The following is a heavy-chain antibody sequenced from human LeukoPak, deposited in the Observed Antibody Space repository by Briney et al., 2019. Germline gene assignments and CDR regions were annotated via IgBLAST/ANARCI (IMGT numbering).Heavy chain of an antibody. D-gene: IGHD4-17*01. J-gene: IGHJ6*04. V-gene: IGHV3-43D*04. CDR2: ISWDGGST. CDR1: GFSFDDYA. Sequence: GGSLRLSCAASGFSFDDYAMHWVRQAPGKGLEWVSLISWDGGSTYYADSVKGRFTISRDNSKNSPYLQMNSLRAEDTALYYCAKDTDYGDYYYGMDVWGKGTTVTVSS. CDR3: AKDTDYGDYYYGMDV.